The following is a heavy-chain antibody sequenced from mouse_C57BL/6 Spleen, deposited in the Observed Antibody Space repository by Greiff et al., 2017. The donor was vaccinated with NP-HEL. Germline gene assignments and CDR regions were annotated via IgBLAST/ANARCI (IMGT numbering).Heavy chain of an antibody. Sequence: EVKLVESGGDLVKPGGSLKLSCAASGFTFSSYGMSWVRQTPDKRLEWVATISSGGSYTYYPDSVKGRFTISRDNAKNTLYLQMSSLKSEDTAMYYRARHFHYGSSYAMDYWGQGTSVTVSS. CDR3: ARHFHYGSSYAMDY. J-gene: IGHJ4*01. CDR1: GFTFSSYG. CDR2: ISSGGSYT. V-gene: IGHV5-6*01. D-gene: IGHD1-1*01.